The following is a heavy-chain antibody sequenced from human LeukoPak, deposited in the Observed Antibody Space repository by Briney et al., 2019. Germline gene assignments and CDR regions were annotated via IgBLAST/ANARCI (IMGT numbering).Heavy chain of an antibody. J-gene: IGHJ3*02. V-gene: IGHV3-23*01. CDR1: GFTFSSCG. Sequence: GGSLRLSCAASGFTFSSCGMSWVRQAPGKGLEWVSGITNSGGRTNYADSVKGRFTISRDNAKTSLYLQMNSLRAEDTAVYYCARDVLAAGATGTFDIWGQGTMVTVSS. CDR3: ARDVLAAGATGTFDI. CDR2: ITNSGGRT. D-gene: IGHD1-14*01.